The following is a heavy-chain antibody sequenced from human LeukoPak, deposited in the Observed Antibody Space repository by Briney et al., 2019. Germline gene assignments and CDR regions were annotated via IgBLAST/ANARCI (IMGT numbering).Heavy chain of an antibody. CDR1: GGSISSYH. J-gene: IGHJ6*03. CDR3: ARIERDGSGKPPYYYYYMDV. Sequence: SETLSLTCSVSGGSISSYHWSWIRQPPGKGLEWFGYISYSGYTNYNPSLQSRVTISLDRSKNQFSVKLTSVTAADTAVYYCARIERDGSGKPPYYYYYMDVWGKGTTVTVSS. V-gene: IGHV4-59*01. D-gene: IGHD3-10*01. CDR2: ISYSGYT.